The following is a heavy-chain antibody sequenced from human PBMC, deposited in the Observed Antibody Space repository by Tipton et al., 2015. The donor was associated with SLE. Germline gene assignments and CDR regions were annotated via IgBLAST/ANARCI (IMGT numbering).Heavy chain of an antibody. CDR1: GGSISSNY. J-gene: IGHJ4*02. CDR2: ISYGGDT. CDR3: ARLPRHKGFLEWLFGFVDQ. V-gene: IGHV4-59*12. Sequence: TLSLTCSVSGGSISSNYWIWIRQPPGKGLEWIGYISYGGDTNYNPSLKSRVTISVDASQNQFSLKVNSVTAADTAIYYCARLPRHKGFLEWLFGFVDQWGQGTLVTVSS. D-gene: IGHD3-3*01.